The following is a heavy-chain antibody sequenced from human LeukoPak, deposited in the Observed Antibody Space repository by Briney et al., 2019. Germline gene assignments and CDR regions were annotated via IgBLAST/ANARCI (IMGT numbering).Heavy chain of an antibody. CDR2: MNPHSANT. Sequence: GASVKVSCKASGYTFTSYDINWVRQATGQGLEWMGWMNPHSANTGYAQKSQGRFTMTRNTSISTAYMELTNLRSEDTAVYYCARGRQLDFWGQGTLVTVSS. V-gene: IGHV1-8*01. J-gene: IGHJ4*02. D-gene: IGHD6-13*01. CDR3: ARGRQLDF. CDR1: GYTFTSYD.